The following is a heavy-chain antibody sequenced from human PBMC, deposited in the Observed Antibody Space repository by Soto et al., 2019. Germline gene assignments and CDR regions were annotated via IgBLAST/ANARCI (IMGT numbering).Heavy chain of an antibody. J-gene: IGHJ5*01. CDR1: GGSISSGGYY. CDR2: IYYSGST. CDR3: GSGGHQDHIDF. Sequence: SETLSLTCTVSGGSISSGGYYWSCIRQHPGKGLEWIGYIYYSGSTYYNPSLKSRVTISVDTSKNQFSLKLSSVTAADTAVYYCGSGGHQDHIDFRGQGTSVLVSA. V-gene: IGHV4-31*03.